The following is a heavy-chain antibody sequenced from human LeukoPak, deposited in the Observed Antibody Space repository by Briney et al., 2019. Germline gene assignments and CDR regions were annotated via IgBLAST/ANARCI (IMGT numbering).Heavy chain of an antibody. D-gene: IGHD3-10*01. J-gene: IGHJ3*02. CDR3: ATDGEWFGELLSGTLKHAFDI. V-gene: IGHV3-23*01. CDR1: GFTFSSYA. CDR2: ISGSGGST. Sequence: GGSLRLSCAASGFTFSSYAMSWVRQAPGKGLEWVSAISGSGGSTYYADSVKGRFTISRDNSKNTLYLQMNSLRAEDTAVYYCATDGEWFGELLSGTLKHAFDIWGQGTMVTVSS.